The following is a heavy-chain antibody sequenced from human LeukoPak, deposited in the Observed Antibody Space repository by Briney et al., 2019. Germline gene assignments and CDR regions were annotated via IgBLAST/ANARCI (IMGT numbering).Heavy chain of an antibody. D-gene: IGHD2-2*01. CDR1: GYTFTSSG. CDR3: ATDLGYCSSTTCDTFDY. V-gene: IGHV1-18*01. Sequence: ASVKVSCKASGYTFTSSGISWVRHAPGQGLEWMGWISTHDVNTKYAQKLQGRVTLTTDTSTSTAYMELRSLRSDDTAVYYCATDLGYCSSTTCDTFDYWGQGTLVTVSS. CDR2: ISTHDVNT. J-gene: IGHJ4*02.